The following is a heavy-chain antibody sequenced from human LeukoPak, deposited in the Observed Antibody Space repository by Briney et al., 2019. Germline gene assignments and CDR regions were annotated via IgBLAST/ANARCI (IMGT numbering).Heavy chain of an antibody. CDR1: GFTFSSYS. CDR2: ITASGTAM. D-gene: IGHD1-26*01. Sequence: GGSLRLSCAASGFTFSSYSMNWVRQAPGKGLEWVSHITASGTAMFYADSAKGRFTISRDNAKNSLYLQMNSLRDEDTAVYYCASSGSYRFDYWGLGTLVTVSS. V-gene: IGHV3-48*02. CDR3: ASSGSYRFDY. J-gene: IGHJ4*02.